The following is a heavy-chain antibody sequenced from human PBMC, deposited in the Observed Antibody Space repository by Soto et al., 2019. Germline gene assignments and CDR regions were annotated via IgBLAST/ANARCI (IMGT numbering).Heavy chain of an antibody. Sequence: SETLSLTCTVSGDSISSSTSYWSWIRQPPGKGLEWIGNIYYSGRTYYNPSLKSRVTISVDTSKNQFSLKLSSVTAADTAVYFCARHLAVATDRSIDYWGQGTPVTVSS. J-gene: IGHJ4*02. V-gene: IGHV4-39*01. CDR3: ARHLAVATDRSIDY. CDR2: IYYSGRT. D-gene: IGHD6-19*01. CDR1: GDSISSSTSY.